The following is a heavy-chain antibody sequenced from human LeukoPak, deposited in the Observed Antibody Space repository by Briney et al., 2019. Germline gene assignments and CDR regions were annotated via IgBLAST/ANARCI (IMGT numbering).Heavy chain of an antibody. D-gene: IGHD3-22*01. CDR2: IYYSGNT. V-gene: IGHV4-31*03. CDR1: GGSISSGGYY. Sequence: SETLSLTCTVSGGSISSGGYYWSWIRQHPGKGLEWIGYIYYSGNTYYNPSLKSRVTISVDTSKNQFSLKLSSVTAADTAVYYCARDRNYYDSSGYYSESGWFDPWGQGTLVTVSS. CDR3: ARDRNYYDSSGYYSESGWFDP. J-gene: IGHJ5*02.